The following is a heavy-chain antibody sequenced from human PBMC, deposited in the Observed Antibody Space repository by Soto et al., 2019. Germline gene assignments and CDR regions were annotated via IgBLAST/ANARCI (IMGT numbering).Heavy chain of an antibody. CDR3: TTDHTVALFEY. V-gene: IGHV3-15*07. D-gene: IGHD4-17*01. J-gene: IGHJ4*02. CDR1: GFTFSNAW. CDR2: IKSKTDGGTT. Sequence: EVQLVESGGGLVKPGGSLRLSCAASGFTFSNAWMNWVRQAPGKGLEWVGRIKSKTDGGTTDYAAPGKGRLTISRDDSKNTLYLQMNSLKTEDTAVYYCTTDHTVALFEYWGQGTLVTVSS.